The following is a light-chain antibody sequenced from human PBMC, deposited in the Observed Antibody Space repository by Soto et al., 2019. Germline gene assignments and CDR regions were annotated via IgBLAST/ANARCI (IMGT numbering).Light chain of an antibody. CDR2: RAS. CDR3: QQYYSTPWT. J-gene: IGKJ1*01. Sequence: DIVMTQSPDTLAVSLGERATINCKSSQSVLYSSDNKNYLAWYQQKPGQPPKLLIYRASTRDSGVPDRFSGSGSGTDFTLPISSLQAEDVAVYYCQQYYSTPWTFGQGTNVEV. V-gene: IGKV4-1*01. CDR1: QSVLYSSDNKNY.